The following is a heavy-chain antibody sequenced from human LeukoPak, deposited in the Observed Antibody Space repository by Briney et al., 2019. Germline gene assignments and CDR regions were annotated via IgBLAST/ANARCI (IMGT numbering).Heavy chain of an antibody. CDR1: GFTFSSYW. D-gene: IGHD2-2*01. V-gene: IGHV3-7*01. J-gene: IGHJ4*02. CDR3: ATSGWYQLHGDY. CDR2: IKQDGSEK. Sequence: GGSLRLSCVVSGFTFSSYWMSWVRQAPGKGLEWVANIKQDGSEKYYVDSVKGRFTISRDNAKNSLYLQMNSLRADDSAVYYCATSGWYQLHGDYWGQGTLVTVSS.